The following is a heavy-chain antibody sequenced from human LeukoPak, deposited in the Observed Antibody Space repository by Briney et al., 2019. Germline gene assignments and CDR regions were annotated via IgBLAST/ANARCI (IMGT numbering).Heavy chain of an antibody. V-gene: IGHV1-18*01. CDR2: ISAYNGNT. D-gene: IGHD3-10*01. J-gene: IGHJ5*02. Sequence: GASVKVSCKASGGTFSSYAISWVRQAPGQGLEWMGWISAYNGNTNYAQKLQGRVTMTTDTSTSTAYMELRSLRSDDTAVYYCASWNVYPPPHDGAGKKTYYYGSGSYSCNWFDPWGQGTLVTVSS. CDR1: GGTFSSYA. CDR3: ASWNVYPPPHDGAGKKTYYYGSGSYSCNWFDP.